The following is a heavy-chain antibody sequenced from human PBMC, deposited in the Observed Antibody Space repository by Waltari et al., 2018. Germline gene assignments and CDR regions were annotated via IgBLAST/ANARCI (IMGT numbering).Heavy chain of an antibody. CDR1: GYTVISYD. J-gene: IGHJ3*01. D-gene: IGHD1-1*01. Sequence: QVQLVQSGAEVKKTGASVRVSCKASGYTVISYDINWVRQAPGQGLEWMGWINPNTGAARFAQNFQDRVTMTRSTSETTAYMEISDLTSHDTAVYYCARGDNWNDRLDFWGQGTKVTVSS. V-gene: IGHV1-8*01. CDR2: INPNTGAA. CDR3: ARGDNWNDRLDF.